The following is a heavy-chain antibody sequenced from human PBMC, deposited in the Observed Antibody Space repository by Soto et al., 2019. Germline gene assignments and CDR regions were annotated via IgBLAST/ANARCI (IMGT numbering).Heavy chain of an antibody. D-gene: IGHD3-22*01. CDR1: GYSFTSYW. Sequence: GESLKISCKGSGYSFTSYWISWVRQMPGKGLEWMGRIDPSDSYTNYSPSFQGHVTISADKSISTAYLQWSSLKASDTAMHYCAGTYYDSSHAFDIWGQGTMVTVSS. V-gene: IGHV5-10-1*01. CDR2: IDPSDSYT. J-gene: IGHJ3*02. CDR3: AGTYYDSSHAFDI.